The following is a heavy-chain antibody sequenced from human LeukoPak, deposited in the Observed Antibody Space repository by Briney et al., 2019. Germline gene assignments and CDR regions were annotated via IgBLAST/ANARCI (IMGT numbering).Heavy chain of an antibody. J-gene: IGHJ5*02. CDR3: ARGAYGSGSYGDNWFDP. D-gene: IGHD3-10*01. CDR2: ISGSGGST. Sequence: GGTLRLSCAASGFTFSSYGMSWVRQAPGKGLEWVSAISGSGGSTYYADSVKGRFTISRDTSKNTLYLQMNSLRAEDTAVYYCARGAYGSGSYGDNWFDPWGQGTLVTVSS. CDR1: GFTFSSYG. V-gene: IGHV3-23*01.